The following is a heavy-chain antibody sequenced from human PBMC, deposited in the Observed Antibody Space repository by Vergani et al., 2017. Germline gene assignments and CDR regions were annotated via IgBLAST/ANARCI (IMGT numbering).Heavy chain of an antibody. CDR1: GGTFSSYA. CDR2: IIPILGTA. Sequence: QVQLVQSGAEVKKPGSSVKVSCKASGGTFSSYAISWVRQAPGQGLEWMGRIIPILGTANYAQKFQGRVTITADESTSTAYMELSSLRSEDTAVYYCAGEEEDDVWSGGVDAFDIWGQGPMVTVSS. J-gene: IGHJ3*02. CDR3: AGEEEDDVWSGGVDAFDI. V-gene: IGHV1-69*11. D-gene: IGHD3-3*01.